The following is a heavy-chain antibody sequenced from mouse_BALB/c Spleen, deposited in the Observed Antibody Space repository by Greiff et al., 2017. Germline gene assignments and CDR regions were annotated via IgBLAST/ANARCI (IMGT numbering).Heavy chain of an antibody. J-gene: IGHJ4*01. D-gene: IGHD2-4*01. CDR3: ARIYYDYDRYAMDY. V-gene: IGHV5-6-3*01. Sequence: DVKLVESGGGLVQPGGSLKLSCAASGFTFSSYGMSWVRQTPDKRLELVATINSNGGSTYYPDSVKGRFTISRDNAKNTLYLQMSSLKSEDTAMYYCARIYYDYDRYAMDYWGQGTSVTVSS. CDR1: GFTFSSYG. CDR2: INSNGGST.